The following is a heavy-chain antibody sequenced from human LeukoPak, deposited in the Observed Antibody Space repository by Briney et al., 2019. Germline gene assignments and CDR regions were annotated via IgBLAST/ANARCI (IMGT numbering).Heavy chain of an antibody. CDR2: IRYDGSNK. Sequence: PGGSRRPACPPVAFTFITFGIGWVGQVQGMGLEWGAFIRYDGSNKYYADSVKGRFTISRDNFMNTVYLQMNSLRPEDTAVYYCAKEGYSSGWYEDYWGQGTLVTVSS. CDR3: AKEGYSSGWYEDY. D-gene: IGHD6-19*01. V-gene: IGHV3-30*02. CDR1: AFTFITFG. J-gene: IGHJ4*02.